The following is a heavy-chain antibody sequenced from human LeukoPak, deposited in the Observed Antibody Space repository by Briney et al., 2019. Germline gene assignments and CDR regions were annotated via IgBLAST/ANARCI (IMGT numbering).Heavy chain of an antibody. CDR3: ARRGYYYYYYMDV. Sequence: SETLSLTCAVYGGSFSGYYWSWLRQPPGKGREWIGEINHSGSTNYNPSLKSRVTISVDTSKNQFSLKLSSVTAADTAVYYCARRGYYYYYYMDVWGKGTTVTISS. J-gene: IGHJ6*03. D-gene: IGHD6-25*01. V-gene: IGHV4-34*01. CDR2: INHSGST. CDR1: GGSFSGYY.